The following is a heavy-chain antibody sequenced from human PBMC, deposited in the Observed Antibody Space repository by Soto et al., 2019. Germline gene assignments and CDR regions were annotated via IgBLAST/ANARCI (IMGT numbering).Heavy chain of an antibody. CDR1: GGSVNNYY. D-gene: IGHD1-1*01. V-gene: IGHV4-59*02. J-gene: IGHJ5*02. Sequence: SETLSLTCTVSGGSVNNYYWSWVRLSPGKGLEWIGYIYYTGRTNYNPSLESRVTISVDTSKNQFSLKLRSVTAADTAVYYCARDSSNSWYSTMDPWGQGILATVSS. CDR3: ARDSSNSWYSTMDP. CDR2: IYYTGRT.